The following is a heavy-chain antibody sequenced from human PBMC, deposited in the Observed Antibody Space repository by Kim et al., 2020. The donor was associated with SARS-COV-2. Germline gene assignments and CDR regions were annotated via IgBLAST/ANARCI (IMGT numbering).Heavy chain of an antibody. CDR3: ARVRTVAGRLGAFDI. J-gene: IGHJ3*02. V-gene: IGHV4-34*01. D-gene: IGHD6-19*01. Sequence: PSLKRRVTISVDTSKNQFSLRLSSVTAADTAVYYCARVRTVAGRLGAFDIWGQGTMVTVSS.